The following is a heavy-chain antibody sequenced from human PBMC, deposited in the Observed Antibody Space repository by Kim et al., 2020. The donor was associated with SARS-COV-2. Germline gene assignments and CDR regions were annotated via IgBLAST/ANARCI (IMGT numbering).Heavy chain of an antibody. V-gene: IGHV3-30*01. CDR3: ARDLEAAAGQDDYYYYYGMDV. J-gene: IGHJ6*02. Sequence: RFTISRDNSKNTLYLQMNSLRAEDTAVYYCARDLEAAAGQDDYYYYYGMDVWGQGTTVTVSS. D-gene: IGHD6-13*01.